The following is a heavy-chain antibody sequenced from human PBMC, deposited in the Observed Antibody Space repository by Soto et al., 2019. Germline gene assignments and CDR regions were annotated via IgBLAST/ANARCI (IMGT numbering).Heavy chain of an antibody. CDR3: ATERWAAAGTPTLDY. D-gene: IGHD6-13*01. CDR2: ISGGTSST. J-gene: IGHJ4*02. CDR1: GFTFSSYA. V-gene: IGHV3-23*01. Sequence: EVQLLESGGGLVQPGGSLRLSCAASGFTFSSYAMSWVRQAPGKGLEWVSAISGGTSSTYYADSVKGRFTISRDNSKNTLYPQMNRLRAEDTAVYYCATERWAAAGTPTLDYWGQGTLVTVAS.